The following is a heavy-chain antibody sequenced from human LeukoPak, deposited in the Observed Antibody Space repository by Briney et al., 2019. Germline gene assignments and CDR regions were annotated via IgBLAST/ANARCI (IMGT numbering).Heavy chain of an antibody. Sequence: SETLSLTCTVSGGSFITSSYYWAWIRQPPGKGLEWIGSLYYGGNTYYNPSLKSRVTLSVDTSKSQFAPKLSSVTAADTAVYFCARGDTSSWSGRSWFDPWGQGTLVTVSS. CDR3: ARGDTSSWSGRSWFDP. V-gene: IGHV4-39*01. J-gene: IGHJ5*02. CDR1: GGSFITSSYY. CDR2: LYYGGNT. D-gene: IGHD6-13*01.